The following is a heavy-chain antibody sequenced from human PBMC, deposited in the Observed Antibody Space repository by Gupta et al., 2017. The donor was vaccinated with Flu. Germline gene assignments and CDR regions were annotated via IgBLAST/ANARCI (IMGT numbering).Heavy chain of an antibody. V-gene: IGHV3-23*01. Sequence: DVQLLESGGGLVQPGGSLSISCAASGFSFSTYSMRWVRQAPGKGLEWVSVITGSGGTTYYADSVKGRFTISRDNSENTLYLQMNSLRADDTAVYYCAKEGPLCGGGCYSLSDLWGRGTLVTVSS. CDR1: GFSFSTYS. J-gene: IGHJ2*01. CDR3: AKEGPLCGGGCYSLSDL. CDR2: ITGSGGTT. D-gene: IGHD2-21*02.